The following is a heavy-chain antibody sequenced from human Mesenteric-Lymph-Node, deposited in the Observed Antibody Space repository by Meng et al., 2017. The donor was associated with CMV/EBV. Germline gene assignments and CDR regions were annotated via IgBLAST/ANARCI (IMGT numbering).Heavy chain of an antibody. V-gene: IGHV3-53*01. Sequence: GESLKISCAASGFAVSTNYMSWVRQAPGKGLEWVSIIYSGGNTYYADSVKGRFTISRDNSKNTLSLQINSLRAEDTAMYYCATSTVTSWRYFASWGQGTLVTVSS. CDR3: ATSTVTSWRYFAS. CDR2: IYSGGNT. CDR1: GFAVSTNY. D-gene: IGHD2-2*01. J-gene: IGHJ4*02.